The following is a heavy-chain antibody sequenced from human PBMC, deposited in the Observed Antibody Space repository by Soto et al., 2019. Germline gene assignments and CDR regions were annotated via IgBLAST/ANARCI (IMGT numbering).Heavy chain of an antibody. CDR3: ARAVEFLEWLQGWWFDP. CDR2: ISAYNGNT. Sequence: QVQLVQSGAEVKKPGASVKVSCKASGYTFTSYGISWVRQAPGQGLEWMGWISAYNGNTNYAQKLQGRVTMTTDTSTSTAYMEVRSLRSDDTAVYYLARAVEFLEWLQGWWFDPWGQGTLVTVSS. J-gene: IGHJ5*02. D-gene: IGHD3-3*01. V-gene: IGHV1-18*04. CDR1: GYTFTSYG.